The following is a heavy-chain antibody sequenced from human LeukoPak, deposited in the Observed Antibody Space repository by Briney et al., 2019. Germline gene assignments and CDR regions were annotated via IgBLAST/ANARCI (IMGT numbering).Heavy chain of an antibody. V-gene: IGHV3-21*06. CDR2: VSNSGDYI. D-gene: IGHD2-8*01. CDR3: ARALIGYYFDY. Sequence: GGSLRLSCTVSGFTVSSNSMIWVRQAPGKGLEWGSSVSNSGDYIHYADSVKGRFTISRDNSKNLLYLQMNSLRAEDTAGYYCARALIGYYFDYWGQGTLVTVSS. J-gene: IGHJ4*02. CDR1: GFTVSSNS.